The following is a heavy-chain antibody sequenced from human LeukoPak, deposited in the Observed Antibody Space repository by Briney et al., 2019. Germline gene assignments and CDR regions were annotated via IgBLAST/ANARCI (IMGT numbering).Heavy chain of an antibody. CDR1: GYSFTSYW. J-gene: IGHJ4*02. CDR2: IYPGDSET. V-gene: IGHV5-51*03. Sequence: GESLTISCKGSGYSFTSYWIGWVRQMPGKGLEWMGIIYPGDSETRYSPSFQGQVTISADKSISTAYLQWSSLKASDTAMYYCARRYCSGANCYYFDYWGQGTLVTVSS. D-gene: IGHD2-15*01. CDR3: ARRYCSGANCYYFDY.